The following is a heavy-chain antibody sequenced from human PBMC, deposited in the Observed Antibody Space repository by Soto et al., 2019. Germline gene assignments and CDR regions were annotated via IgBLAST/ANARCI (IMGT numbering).Heavy chain of an antibody. CDR2: IYSSGST. CDR1: GGSISSYY. CDR3: ARQVGGWAPWYVHY. D-gene: IGHD6-19*01. J-gene: IGHJ4*02. Sequence: SETLSLTCTVSGGSISSYYWSWIRQPPGKGLEWIGYIYSSGSTNYNPSLESRVTISVDTSKNQFSLKLSSVTAADTAVYYCARQVGGWAPWYVHYWGQGTLVTVS. V-gene: IGHV4-59*08.